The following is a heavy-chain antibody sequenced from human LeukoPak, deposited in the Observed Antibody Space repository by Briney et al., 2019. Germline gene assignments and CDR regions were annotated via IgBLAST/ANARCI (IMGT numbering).Heavy chain of an antibody. CDR1: GDSISSTNYY. V-gene: IGHV4-39*01. CDR3: ATSGWYLLPGVY. D-gene: IGHD6-19*01. CDR2: IYYSGST. J-gene: IGHJ4*02. Sequence: SETLSLTCTVSGDSISSTNYYWGWIRQPPGKGLEWIGSIYYSGSTYYNPSLESRVTISVDTSKDQFSLKLSSVTAADTAVYYCATSGWYLLPGVYWGQGTLVTVSS.